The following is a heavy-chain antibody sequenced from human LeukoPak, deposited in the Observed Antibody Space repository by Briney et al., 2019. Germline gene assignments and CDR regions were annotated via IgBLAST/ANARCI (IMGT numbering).Heavy chain of an antibody. CDR1: TGSINTYF. J-gene: IGHJ4*02. CDR3: AGGGELTNTSGHYCFDY. CDR2: ISDSWRT. D-gene: IGHD2-8*01. Sequence: SETLSLTCTVSTGSINTYFWTWVRQPAGKGLEWIGRISDSWRTYYNPSLQSRVTISFDTSNNQFFLNVTSVTAAHTPVYYCAGGGELTNTSGHYCFDYWGQGTLVSVSS. V-gene: IGHV4-4*07.